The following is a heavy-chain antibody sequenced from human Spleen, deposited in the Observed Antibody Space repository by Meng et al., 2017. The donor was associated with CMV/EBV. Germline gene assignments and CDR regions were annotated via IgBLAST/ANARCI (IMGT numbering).Heavy chain of an antibody. CDR2: IDGTGGKS. J-gene: IGHJ4*02. CDR3: ARVEGRYDFRSSSYVYYFDY. Sequence: GESLKISCAASGFTFSSYSMNWVRQAPGKGLEWLAYIDGTGGKSSYADSVKGRFIISRDNTRKSLFLEMKGLRADDTAIYYCARVEGRYDFRSSSYVYYFDYWGQGTLVTVSS. V-gene: IGHV3-48*04. CDR1: GFTFSSYS. D-gene: IGHD3-3*01.